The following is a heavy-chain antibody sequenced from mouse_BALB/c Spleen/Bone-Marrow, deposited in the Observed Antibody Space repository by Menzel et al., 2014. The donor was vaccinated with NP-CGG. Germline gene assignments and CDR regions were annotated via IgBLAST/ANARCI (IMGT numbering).Heavy chain of an antibody. J-gene: IGHJ4*01. Sequence: VQLQQSGAELVKPGASVKLSCTASGFNIKDTYMHWVKQRPEQGLEWIGRIDPANGNTKYDPKFQGKATITAYASSNTAYLQLSSLTSEDTAVYYCARVYPNAMDYWGQGTSVTVSS. CDR3: ARVYPNAMDY. CDR2: IDPANGNT. V-gene: IGHV14-3*02. D-gene: IGHD2-1*01. CDR1: GFNIKDTY.